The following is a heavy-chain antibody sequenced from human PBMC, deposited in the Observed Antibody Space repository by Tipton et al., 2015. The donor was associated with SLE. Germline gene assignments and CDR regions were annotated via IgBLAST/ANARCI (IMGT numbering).Heavy chain of an antibody. CDR1: EFSFSDYF. CDR3: ARTIRGEYCTSPVCNPNWSDR. Sequence: SLRLSCAASEFSFSDYFMSWIRQAPGKGLEWVSYIGSSNNYTKYADSVRGRFTISRDNAKNSLYLQMNSLRAEDTAVYYCARTIRGEYCTSPVCNPNWSDRWGQGTLVIVSP. J-gene: IGHJ5*02. D-gene: IGHD2-8*01. CDR2: IGSSNNYT. V-gene: IGHV3-11*06.